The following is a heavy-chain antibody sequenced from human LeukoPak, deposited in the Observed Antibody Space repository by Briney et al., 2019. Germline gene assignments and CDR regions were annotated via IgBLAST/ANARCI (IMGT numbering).Heavy chain of an antibody. Sequence: PGGSLRLSCVASGFTFSNYEMNWVRQAPGKGLEWISYIGSAGSTIYYADSLKGRFTISRDNAKNSLCLQLNSLRAEDTAVYYCAREKQVLEDYFDCWGQGTLVTVSS. CDR2: IGSAGSTI. CDR3: AREKQVLEDYFDC. D-gene: IGHD6-13*01. CDR1: GFTFSNYE. J-gene: IGHJ4*02. V-gene: IGHV3-48*03.